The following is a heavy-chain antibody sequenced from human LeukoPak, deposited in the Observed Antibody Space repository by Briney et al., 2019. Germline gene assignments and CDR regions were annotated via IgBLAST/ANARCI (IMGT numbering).Heavy chain of an antibody. CDR2: FDPEDGET. CDR1: GYTLTELS. D-gene: IGHD3-22*01. J-gene: IGHJ3*02. V-gene: IGHV1-24*01. CDR3: ATARVVVISDAFDI. Sequence: ASVKVSCKVSGYTLTELSMHWVRQAPGKGLEWMGGFDPEDGETIYAQKFQGRVTMTEDTSTDTAYMELSSLRSEDTAVYYCATARVVVISDAFDIWGQGTMVAVSS.